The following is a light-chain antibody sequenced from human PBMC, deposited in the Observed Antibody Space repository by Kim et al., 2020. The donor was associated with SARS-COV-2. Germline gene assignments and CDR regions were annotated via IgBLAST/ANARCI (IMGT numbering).Light chain of an antibody. J-gene: IGLJ2*01. CDR3: QSRDSGGNVV. CDR1: SLRSYY. CDR2: GRN. V-gene: IGLV3-19*01. Sequence: SSELTQDPAMSVALGQTVKITCQGDSLRSYYTTWYQQKPRQAPVLVIYGRNNRPSGIPDRFSGSTSGNTASLTISGAQVEDEADFYCQSRDSGGNVVFGGGTKVTVL.